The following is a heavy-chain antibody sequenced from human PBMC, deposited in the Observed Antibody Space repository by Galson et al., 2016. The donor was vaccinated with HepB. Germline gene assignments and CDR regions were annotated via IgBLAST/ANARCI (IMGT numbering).Heavy chain of an antibody. CDR2: IYAGDSDI. CDR3: ASRIGNIWI. Sequence: QSGAEVKKPGESLKISCKGSGYSITSYWMGWVRQMPGKGLEWMGIIYAGDSDIRYSPPFQGQVSISADESIGTAYLQWGRLKASDTAMYYCASRIGNIWIWGQGTLVTVSS. CDR1: GYSITSYW. D-gene: IGHD1-1*01. V-gene: IGHV5-51*01. J-gene: IGHJ4*02.